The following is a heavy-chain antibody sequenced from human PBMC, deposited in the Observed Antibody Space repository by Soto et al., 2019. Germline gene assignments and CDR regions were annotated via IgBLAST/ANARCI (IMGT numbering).Heavy chain of an antibody. Sequence: QVQLVESGGGVVQPGRSLRLSCAASGFTFSSYGMHWVRQAPGKGLEWVAVISYDGSNKYYADSVKGRFTISRDNSKNTLYLQMNSLRAEDTAVYYCANDGGKQQLVPVGYFDYWGQGTLVTVSS. V-gene: IGHV3-30*18. J-gene: IGHJ4*02. CDR3: ANDGGKQQLVPVGYFDY. D-gene: IGHD6-13*01. CDR2: ISYDGSNK. CDR1: GFTFSSYG.